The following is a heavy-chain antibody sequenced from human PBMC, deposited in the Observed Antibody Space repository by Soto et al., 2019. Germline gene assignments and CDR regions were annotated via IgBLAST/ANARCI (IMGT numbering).Heavy chain of an antibody. Sequence: SETLSLTCTVSGGSISSYYWSWIRQPPGKGLEWIGYIYYSGSTNYNPSLKSRVTISVDTSKNQFSLKLSSVTAADTAVYYCARDGGAYYYGSRRMDVWGKGTTVTVSS. J-gene: IGHJ6*04. CDR3: ARDGGAYYYGSRRMDV. CDR2: IYYSGST. D-gene: IGHD3-10*01. CDR1: GGSISSYY. V-gene: IGHV4-59*01.